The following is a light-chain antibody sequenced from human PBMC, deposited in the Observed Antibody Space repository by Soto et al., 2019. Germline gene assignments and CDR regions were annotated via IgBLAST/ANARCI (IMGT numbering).Light chain of an antibody. J-gene: IGLJ1*01. Sequence: QSALTQPASVSGSPGQSITISCTGTSSDVGGYNYVSWYQQHPGIAPKLLIYGVTNRPSGVSTRFSGSKSGNTASLTISGLQADDEAYYHCSSYTSASTLLYLFGTGTKLTVL. CDR3: SSYTSASTLLYL. CDR2: GVT. V-gene: IGLV2-14*01. CDR1: SSDVGGYNY.